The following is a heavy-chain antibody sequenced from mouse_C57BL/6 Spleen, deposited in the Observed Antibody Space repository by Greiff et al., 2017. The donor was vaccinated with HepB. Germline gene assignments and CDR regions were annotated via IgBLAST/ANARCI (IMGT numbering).Heavy chain of an antibody. J-gene: IGHJ2*01. Sequence: VKLMESGPELVKPGASVKISCKASGYSFTSYYIHWVKQRPGQGLEWIGWIYPGSGNTKYNEKFKGKATLTADTSSSTAYMQLSSLTSEDSAVYYCARATTVVPFDYWGQGTTLTVSS. CDR1: GYSFTSYY. CDR2: IYPGSGNT. D-gene: IGHD1-1*01. CDR3: ARATTVVPFDY. V-gene: IGHV1-66*01.